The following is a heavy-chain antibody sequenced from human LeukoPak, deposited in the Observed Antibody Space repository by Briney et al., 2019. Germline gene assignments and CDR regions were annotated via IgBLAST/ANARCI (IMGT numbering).Heavy chain of an antibody. CDR3: AKPRFDWLSNTYNWFDP. D-gene: IGHD3-9*01. Sequence: QPGGSLRLSCAASGSTFSSYAMSWVRQAPGKGLEWVSAISGSGGSTYYADSVKGRFTISRDNSKNTLYLQMNSLRAEDTAVYYCAKPRFDWLSNTYNWFDPWGQGTLVTVSS. J-gene: IGHJ5*02. V-gene: IGHV3-23*01. CDR2: ISGSGGST. CDR1: GSTFSSYA.